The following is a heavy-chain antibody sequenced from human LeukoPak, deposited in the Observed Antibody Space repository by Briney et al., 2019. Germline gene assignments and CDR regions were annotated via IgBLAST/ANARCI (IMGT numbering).Heavy chain of an antibody. CDR2: IYSGGRT. J-gene: IGHJ6*02. D-gene: IGHD4-17*01. CDR3: ERDARFHGDYFYYYYGMDV. CDR1: GFTVSSNY. V-gene: IGHV3-53*04. Sequence: GSLRLSCAASGFTVSSNYMSGVRQAPGRGGEWGSVIYSGGRTSYAHSAQGLFTTSTNNSKNTLYLQMNSQRAADTAVYYCERDARFHGDYFYYYYGMDVWGQGTPVTVSS.